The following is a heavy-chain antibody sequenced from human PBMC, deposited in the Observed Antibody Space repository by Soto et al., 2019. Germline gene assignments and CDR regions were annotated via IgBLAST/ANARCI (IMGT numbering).Heavy chain of an antibody. D-gene: IGHD3-22*01. CDR2: IKSKTDGGTT. CDR3: TTELVERITMIVANSDY. Sequence: PGGSMRLSYAASGFTFSNPWMNWVRQAQGKGLDWVGRIKSKTDGGTTDYAAPVKGRFTISRDDSKNTLYLQMNSLKTEDTAVYYCTTELVERITMIVANSDYWGQGTLVTVSS. CDR1: GFTFSNPW. J-gene: IGHJ4*02. V-gene: IGHV3-15*07.